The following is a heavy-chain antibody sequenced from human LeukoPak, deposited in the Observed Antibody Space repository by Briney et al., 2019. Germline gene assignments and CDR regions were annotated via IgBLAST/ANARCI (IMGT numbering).Heavy chain of an antibody. Sequence: SETLSLTCTVSGGSISSYYWSWIRQPPGKGLEWIGYIYYSGSTNYNPSLKGRVTISVDTSKNQFSLKLSSVTAADTAVYYCARDRGWLQFIFDYWGQGTLVTVSS. CDR3: ARDRGWLQFIFDY. D-gene: IGHD5-24*01. V-gene: IGHV4-59*01. CDR2: IYYSGST. J-gene: IGHJ4*02. CDR1: GGSISSYY.